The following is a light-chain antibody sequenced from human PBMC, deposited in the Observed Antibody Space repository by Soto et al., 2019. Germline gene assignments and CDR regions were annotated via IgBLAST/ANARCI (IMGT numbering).Light chain of an antibody. CDR3: YSYAGTSTYV. CDR2: EVN. Sequence: QSALTRPASVAGSPGQPITISCTGTSSDVGTYNLVSWYQQLPDKAPKLIIHEVNKRPSGVSTRFSGSKSGNTAYLTISGLQADDDAGEHSYSYAGTSTYVFGTGTKVTDL. CDR1: SSDVGTYNL. V-gene: IGLV2-23*02. J-gene: IGLJ1*01.